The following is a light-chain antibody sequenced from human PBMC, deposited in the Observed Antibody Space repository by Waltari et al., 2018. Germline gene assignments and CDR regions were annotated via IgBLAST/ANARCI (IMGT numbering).Light chain of an antibody. CDR3: QQYNSYPPT. J-gene: IGKJ1*01. CDR2: AAS. V-gene: IGKV1-16*02. CDR1: QGISTY. Sequence: DIQMTQTPSSLSASVGDRVTTTCRASQGISTYLAWFQQKPGKAPKSLIYAASGLESGFPSKFRGSGSGTDFNLTLSSLQPEDFATYYCQQYNSYPPTFGQGTKVEIK.